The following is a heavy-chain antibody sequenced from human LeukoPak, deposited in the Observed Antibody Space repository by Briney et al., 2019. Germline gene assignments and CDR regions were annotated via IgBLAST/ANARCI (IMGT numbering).Heavy chain of an antibody. CDR3: AKEVASLRVTYDFDY. Sequence: GSLRLSCAASGFTFSSYAMSWVRQAPGKGLEWVSAISGSGGSTYYADSVKGRFTISRDNSKDTLYLQMNSLRAEDTAVYYCAKEVASLRVTYDFDYWGQGTLVTVSS. D-gene: IGHD4-17*01. V-gene: IGHV3-23*01. CDR2: ISGSGGST. J-gene: IGHJ4*02. CDR1: GFTFSSYA.